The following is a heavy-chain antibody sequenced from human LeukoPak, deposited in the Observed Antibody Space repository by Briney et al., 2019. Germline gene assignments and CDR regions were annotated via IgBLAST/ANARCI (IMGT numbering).Heavy chain of an antibody. CDR2: INPNSGGT. D-gene: IGHD3-10*01. Sequence: ASVKVSCKASGYTFTGYYMHWVRQAPGQGLEWMGWINPNSGGTNYVQEFQGRVTMTRDTSISTAYMELSRLRSDDTAVYYCARGAKFLITMVRGVYYFDYWGQGTLVTVSS. V-gene: IGHV1-2*02. CDR1: GYTFTGYY. CDR3: ARGAKFLITMVRGVYYFDY. J-gene: IGHJ4*02.